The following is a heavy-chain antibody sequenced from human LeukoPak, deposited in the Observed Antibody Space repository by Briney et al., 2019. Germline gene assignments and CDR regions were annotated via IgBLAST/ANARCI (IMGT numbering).Heavy chain of an antibody. CDR1: GFTVGNNY. J-gene: IGHJ4*02. D-gene: IGHD6-13*01. V-gene: IGHV3-53*01. Sequence: PGGSLRLSCTASGFTVGNNYMNWVRQAPGKGLEWVSLIYSGGSTYYADSVKGRFTISRDNSKNTLYLQMNSLRAEDTAVYYCARDTPGIAASVNGGWGQGTLVTASS. CDR3: ARDTPGIAASVNGG. CDR2: IYSGGST.